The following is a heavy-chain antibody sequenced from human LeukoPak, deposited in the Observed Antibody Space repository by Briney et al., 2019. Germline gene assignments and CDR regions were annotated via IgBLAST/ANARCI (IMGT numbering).Heavy chain of an antibody. CDR3: ARGGLTLGEFQS. V-gene: IGHV3-30-3*01. Sequence: GRSLRLSCAASGFTFNNFAMHWVRQAPGKGLDWVAVVSYDVNTQYYADSVKGRFTISRDNSKSTLSLQMNSLRAEDTAVYYRARGGLTLGEFQSWGQGTLVTVSS. D-gene: IGHD3-16*01. CDR1: GFTFNNFA. CDR2: VSYDVNTQ. J-gene: IGHJ4*02.